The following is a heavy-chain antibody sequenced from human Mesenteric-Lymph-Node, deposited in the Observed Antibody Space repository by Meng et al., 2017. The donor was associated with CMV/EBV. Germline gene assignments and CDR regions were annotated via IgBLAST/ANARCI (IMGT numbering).Heavy chain of an antibody. CDR3: ARGDPHRGVDP. CDR2: IYHSGGT. Sequence: SETLSLTCTVSGDSIRSGGYYWSWIRQHPGKGLEWIGFIYHSGGTYYNPSLKSRVTISVDTSKNQFSLNLNSVTAADTAVYYCARGDPHRGVDPWGQGILVTVSS. D-gene: IGHD3-10*01. J-gene: IGHJ5*02. V-gene: IGHV4-31*03. CDR1: GDSIRSGGYY.